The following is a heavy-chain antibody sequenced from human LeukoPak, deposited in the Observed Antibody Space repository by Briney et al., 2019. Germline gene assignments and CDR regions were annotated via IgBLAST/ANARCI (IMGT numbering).Heavy chain of an antibody. CDR1: GGTFSSYA. Sequence: EASVKVSCKASGGTFSSYAISWVRQAPGQGLEWMGRIIPIFGTANYAQKFQGRVTITTDDSTSTAYMELSSLRSEDTAVYYCAVGALSYGLEGQSDWGQGTLVTVSS. V-gene: IGHV1-69*05. CDR3: AVGALSYGLEGQSD. D-gene: IGHD5-18*01. CDR2: IIPIFGTA. J-gene: IGHJ4*02.